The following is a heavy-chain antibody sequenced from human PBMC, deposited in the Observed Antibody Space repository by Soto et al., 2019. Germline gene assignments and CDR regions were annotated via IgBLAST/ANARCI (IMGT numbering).Heavy chain of an antibody. CDR1: GYTFTGYY. Sequence: QVQLVQSGAEVKKPGASVKVSCKASGYTFTGYYMHWVRQAPGQGLEWMGWINPNSGGTNYAQKFQGWVTMTRDTSISTAYMALSRLRSDDTAVYYCARVRLGYCSGGSCFSDAFDIWGQGTMVTVSS. V-gene: IGHV1-2*04. CDR2: INPNSGGT. CDR3: ARVRLGYCSGGSCFSDAFDI. J-gene: IGHJ3*02. D-gene: IGHD2-15*01.